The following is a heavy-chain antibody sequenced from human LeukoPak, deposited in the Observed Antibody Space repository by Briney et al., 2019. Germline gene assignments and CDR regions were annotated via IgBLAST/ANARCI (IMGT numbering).Heavy chain of an antibody. CDR3: AREEEEWQQLVYFDN. D-gene: IGHD6-13*01. Sequence: ASVKVSCKASGYTFTGYYMHWVRQAPGQGLEWMGWINPNSGGTNYAQKFQGRVTMTRDTSISTAYMELSRLRSDDTAVYYCAREEEEWQQLVYFDNWGQGTLVTVSS. J-gene: IGHJ4*02. V-gene: IGHV1-2*02. CDR2: INPNSGGT. CDR1: GYTFTGYY.